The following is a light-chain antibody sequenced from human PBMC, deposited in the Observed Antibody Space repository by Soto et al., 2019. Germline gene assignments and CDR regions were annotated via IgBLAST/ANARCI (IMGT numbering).Light chain of an antibody. V-gene: IGKV1-5*01. CDR2: DAS. Sequence: DIQMTQSPSTLSASVGDRVTITCRASQSISSWLAWYQQKPGKAPKLLIYDASSLESGVPSRFSGSGSGTEFTLTIISLQPDDFATYYCQQYNIYFWTFGQGTKVEIK. CDR3: QQYNIYFWT. CDR1: QSISSW. J-gene: IGKJ1*01.